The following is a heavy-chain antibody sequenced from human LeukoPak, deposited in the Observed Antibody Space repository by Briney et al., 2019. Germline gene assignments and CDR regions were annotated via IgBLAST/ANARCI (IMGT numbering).Heavy chain of an antibody. CDR3: ARLYGDYLMDI. J-gene: IGHJ6*02. Sequence: GTSLRLSCAASGYNFNRHGIHWVRQAPGKGLEWVALIWYDGSKKTYADSVKGRFTISRDNSKNILYLQMDSVRVEDTAVYYCARLYGDYLMDIWGQGTTVIVSS. V-gene: IGHV3-33*01. CDR1: GYNFNRHG. CDR2: IWYDGSKK. D-gene: IGHD4-17*01.